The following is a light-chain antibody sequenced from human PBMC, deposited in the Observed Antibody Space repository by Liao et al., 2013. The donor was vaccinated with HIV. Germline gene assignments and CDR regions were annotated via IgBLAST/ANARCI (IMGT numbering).Light chain of an antibody. J-gene: IGLJ2*01. V-gene: IGLV3-1*01. Sequence: SYELTQPPSVSVSPGQTASITCSGDKLGNKYACWYQQKPGQSPVVVIYQDRKRPSGIPERFSGSNSGNTATLTISRVEAGDEADYYCQVWDSSSDHVVFGGGTKLTVL. CDR3: QVWDSSSDHVV. CDR1: KLGNKY. CDR2: QDR.